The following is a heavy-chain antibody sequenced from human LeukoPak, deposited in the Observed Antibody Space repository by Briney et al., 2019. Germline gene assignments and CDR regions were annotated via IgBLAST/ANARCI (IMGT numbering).Heavy chain of an antibody. J-gene: IGHJ4*02. V-gene: IGHV3-33*01. CDR2: IWYDGSNK. CDR3: ARSLYSSYFDY. Sequence: GGSLRLSCAASGFTFSSYGMHWVRQAPGKGLEWVAVIWYDGSNKYYADSVKGRFTISRDNSKNTLYLQMNSLRAEDTAVHYCARSLYSSYFDYWGQGTLVTVSP. D-gene: IGHD3-22*01. CDR1: GFTFSSYG.